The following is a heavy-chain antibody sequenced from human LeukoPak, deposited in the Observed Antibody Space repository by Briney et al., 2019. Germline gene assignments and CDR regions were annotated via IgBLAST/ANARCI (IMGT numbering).Heavy chain of an antibody. CDR3: ARDTSVLRFLEWYAFDI. V-gene: IGHV3-23*01. CDR2: ISGSGDNT. Sequence: GGSLRLSCAASGFTFSSYAMTWVRQAPGKGLEWVSCISGSGDNTYYPDSVKGRFTISRDNAKNSLYLQMNSLRAEDTAVYYCARDTSVLRFLEWYAFDIWGQGTMVTVSS. J-gene: IGHJ3*02. CDR1: GFTFSSYA. D-gene: IGHD3-3*01.